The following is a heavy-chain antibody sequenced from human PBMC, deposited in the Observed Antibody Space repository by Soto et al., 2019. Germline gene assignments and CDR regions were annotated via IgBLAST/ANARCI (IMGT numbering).Heavy chain of an antibody. J-gene: IGHJ4*02. Sequence: GGSLRLSCAASGFTFSSYAMHWVRQAPGKGLEWVAVISYDGSNKYYADSVKGRFTISRDNSKNTLYLQMNSLRAEDTAVYYCARGVDDILTGFDYWGQGTLVTVSS. CDR2: ISYDGSNK. V-gene: IGHV3-30-3*01. CDR1: GFTFSSYA. D-gene: IGHD3-9*01. CDR3: ARGVDDILTGFDY.